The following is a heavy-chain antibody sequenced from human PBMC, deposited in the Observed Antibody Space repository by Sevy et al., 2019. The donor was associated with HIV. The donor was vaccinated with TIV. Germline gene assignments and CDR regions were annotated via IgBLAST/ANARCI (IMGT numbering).Heavy chain of an antibody. CDR3: ATHASDYDSTGYLERDAFDI. D-gene: IGHD3-22*01. CDR2: IYAGGST. J-gene: IGHJ3*02. V-gene: IGHV3-53*01. Sequence: GGSLRLSCAASGFTVSSNYMSWVRQAPGKGLEWVSVIYAGGSTYYADSVKGRFTISRDKSKNTLYLQMNSLRAEDTAVYYCATHASDYDSTGYLERDAFDIWGQGTMVTVSS. CDR1: GFTVSSNY.